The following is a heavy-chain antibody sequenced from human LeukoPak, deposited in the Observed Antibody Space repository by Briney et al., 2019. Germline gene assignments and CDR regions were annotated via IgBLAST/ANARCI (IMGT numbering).Heavy chain of an antibody. CDR3: AKDGAYCSSTSCYYFDY. J-gene: IGHJ4*02. Sequence: GGSLRLSCAASGFSFSDFSMNWVRQAPGKGLEDISYIRTDSKTIWYADSVKGRFTISRDNARNSLYLQMNSLRAEDTAVYYCAKDGAYCSSTSCYYFDYWGQGTLATVSS. V-gene: IGHV3-48*01. CDR2: IRTDSKTI. D-gene: IGHD2-2*01. CDR1: GFSFSDFS.